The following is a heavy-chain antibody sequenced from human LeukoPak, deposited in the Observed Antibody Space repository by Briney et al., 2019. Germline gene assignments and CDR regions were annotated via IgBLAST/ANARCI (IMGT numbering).Heavy chain of an antibody. J-gene: IGHJ4*02. CDR1: GGSMSNFY. Sequence: SETLSLTCTVSGGSMSNFYWSWIRQPPGKGLEWIGYIDYTGSTNYNPSLKSRVTISLDTSKSQFSLRLTSVTAADTAVYYCARGSGRQLNYWGQGTLVTVSS. D-gene: IGHD3-10*01. CDR3: ARGSGRQLNY. V-gene: IGHV4-59*08. CDR2: IDYTGST.